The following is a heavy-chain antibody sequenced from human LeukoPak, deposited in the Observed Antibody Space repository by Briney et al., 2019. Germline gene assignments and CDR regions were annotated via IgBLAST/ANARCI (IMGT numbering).Heavy chain of an antibody. CDR1: GGSISSYY. CDR2: IYYSGST. J-gene: IGHJ5*02. D-gene: IGHD4-23*01. Sequence: SETLSLTCTVSGGSISSYYWSWIRQPPGKGLEWIGYIYYSGSTNYNPSLKSRVTISVDTSKNQFSLKLSSVTAADTAVYYCARAGVVTGPYNWFDPWGQGTLVTVSS. V-gene: IGHV4-59*01. CDR3: ARAGVVTGPYNWFDP.